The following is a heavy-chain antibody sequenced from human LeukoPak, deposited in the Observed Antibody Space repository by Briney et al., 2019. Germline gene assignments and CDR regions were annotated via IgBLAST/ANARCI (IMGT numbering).Heavy chain of an antibody. CDR2: IYSGGST. CDR3: ARGYGSGSGYFDY. Sequence: GGSLRLSCAASGFTVSSNYMSWVRQAPGKGLEWVSVIYSGGSTYYADSVKGRFTISRDNSKNTLYLQMNSLRAEDTAVYYCARGYGSGSGYFDYWGQGTLVTVSS. D-gene: IGHD3-10*01. CDR1: GFTVSSNY. J-gene: IGHJ4*02. V-gene: IGHV3-66*01.